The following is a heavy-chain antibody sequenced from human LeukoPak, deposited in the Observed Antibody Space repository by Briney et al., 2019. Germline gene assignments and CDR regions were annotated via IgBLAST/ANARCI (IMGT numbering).Heavy chain of an antibody. CDR3: AIQRAYVVFDY. CDR2: ISTSSNI. Sequence: GGSLRLSCAASGCTLTSYSMSWVRQAPGKGLEWVSSISTSSNIYYADSVKGRFTVSRDNAKNSVYLQTNSLRAEDTAVYYSAIQRAYVVFDYWGQGTLVTVSS. CDR1: GCTLTSYS. D-gene: IGHD5-12*01. J-gene: IGHJ4*02. V-gene: IGHV3-21*01.